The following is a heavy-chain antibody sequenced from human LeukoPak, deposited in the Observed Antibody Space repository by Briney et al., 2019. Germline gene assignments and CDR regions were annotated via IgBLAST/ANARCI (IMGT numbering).Heavy chain of an antibody. J-gene: IGHJ4*02. CDR1: GFTSSSYW. D-gene: IGHD2-15*01. CDR2: IKQDGSEK. V-gene: IGHV3-7*03. Sequence: GSLRLSCAVSGFTSSSYWMSWVRQAPGKGLEWVANIKQDGSEKYYVDSVKGRFTISRDNAKNSLYLQMNSLRAEDTAVYYCARAPYCIGGSCRFDYWGQGTLVTVSS. CDR3: ARAPYCIGGSCRFDY.